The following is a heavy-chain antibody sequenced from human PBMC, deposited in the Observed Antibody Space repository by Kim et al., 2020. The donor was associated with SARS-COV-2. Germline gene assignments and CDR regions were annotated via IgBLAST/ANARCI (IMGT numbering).Heavy chain of an antibody. V-gene: IGHV3-21*01. CDR2: ISSSSSYI. D-gene: IGHD6-6*01. CDR3: ARDKQLSRWFDP. J-gene: IGHJ5*02. Sequence: GGSLRLSCAASGFTFSSYSMNWVRQAPGKGLEWVSSISSSSSYIYYADSVKGRFTISRDNAKNSLYLQMNSLRAEDTAVYYCARDKQLSRWFDPWGQGTLVTVSS. CDR1: GFTFSSYS.